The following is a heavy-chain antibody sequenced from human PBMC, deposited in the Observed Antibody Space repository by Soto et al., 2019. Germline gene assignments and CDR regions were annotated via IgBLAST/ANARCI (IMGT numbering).Heavy chain of an antibody. D-gene: IGHD3-3*02. Sequence: QVQLVQSGAEVKKPGSSVKVSCKTSGGTFSTYSIVWVRQAPGEGLEWMGFINPSGGGTTYAQQFQGRLTMTRDTSTSTVYMELISLRSEDTAIYYCARDKPFSAGYWGQGTLVT. CDR1: GGTFSTYS. V-gene: IGHV1-46*01. J-gene: IGHJ4*02. CDR3: ARDKPFSAGY. CDR2: INPSGGGT.